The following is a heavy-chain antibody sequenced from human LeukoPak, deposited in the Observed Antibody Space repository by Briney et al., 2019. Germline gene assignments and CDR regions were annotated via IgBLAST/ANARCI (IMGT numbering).Heavy chain of an antibody. D-gene: IGHD3-22*01. Sequence: GGSLRLSCAASGFTFSSYGMSWVRQAPGKGLEWVSAISGSGGSTNYADSVKGRFTISRDNAKNTLFLQMNSLRAEDTAVYYCARAGYYGISVNDAFDVWGQGSMVTVSS. J-gene: IGHJ3*01. CDR3: ARAGYYGISVNDAFDV. CDR1: GFTFSSYG. CDR2: ISGSGGST. V-gene: IGHV3-23*01.